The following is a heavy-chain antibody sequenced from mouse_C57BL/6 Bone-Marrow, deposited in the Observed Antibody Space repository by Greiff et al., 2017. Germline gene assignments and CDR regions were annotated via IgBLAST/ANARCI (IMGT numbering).Heavy chain of an antibody. D-gene: IGHD2-3*01. V-gene: IGHV1-64*01. CDR3: ARVGWLLLRFAY. J-gene: IGHJ3*01. Sequence: QVQLQQPGAELVKPGASVKLSCKASGYTFTSYWMHWVKRRPGQGLEWIGMIHPISGSTNYNEKFKSKATLTVAKSSSTAYMQLSSLTSEDSAVYYCARVGWLLLRFAYWGQGTLVTVSA. CDR2: IHPISGST. CDR1: GYTFTSYW.